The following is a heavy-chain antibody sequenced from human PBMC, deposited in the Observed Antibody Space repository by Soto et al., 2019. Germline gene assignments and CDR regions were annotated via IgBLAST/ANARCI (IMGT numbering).Heavy chain of an antibody. Sequence: GASVKVSCKASGYTFTGYYMHWVRQAPGQGLEWMGWINPNSGGTNYAQKFQGWVTMTRDTSISTAYMELSRLRSDDTAVYYCARDLVVGATESYYCGMDVWGRGTTVTVSS. V-gene: IGHV1-2*04. CDR1: GYTFTGYY. D-gene: IGHD1-26*01. CDR2: INPNSGGT. J-gene: IGHJ6*02. CDR3: ARDLVVGATESYYCGMDV.